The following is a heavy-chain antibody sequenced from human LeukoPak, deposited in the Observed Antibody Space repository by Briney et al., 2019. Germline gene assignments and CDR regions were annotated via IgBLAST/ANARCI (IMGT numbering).Heavy chain of an antibody. CDR1: GFTFSSYW. D-gene: IGHD3-9*01. CDR2: IKQDGSEK. Sequence: PGGSLRLSCAASGFTFSSYWMSWVRQAPGKGLEWVANIKQDGSEKYYVDSVKGRFTISRDNAKNSLYLQMNSLRAEDTAVYYCASPDYDILTGYLYWGQGTLVTVSS. V-gene: IGHV3-7*01. J-gene: IGHJ4*02. CDR3: ASPDYDILTGYLY.